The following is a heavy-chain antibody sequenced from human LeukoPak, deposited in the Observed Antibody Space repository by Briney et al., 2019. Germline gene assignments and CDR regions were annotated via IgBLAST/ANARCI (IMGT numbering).Heavy chain of an antibody. Sequence: GGSLRLSCAASGFTVSSGYMSWVRQAPGKGLEWVSVIYSGSSTYYADSVKGRFTISRDNSKNTMYLQMNSLRAEDTAVYYCATLSLYCSGGSCYSRYFQNWGQGTLVTVSS. V-gene: IGHV3-53*01. J-gene: IGHJ1*01. D-gene: IGHD2-15*01. CDR2: IYSGSST. CDR3: ATLSLYCSGGSCYSRYFQN. CDR1: GFTVSSGY.